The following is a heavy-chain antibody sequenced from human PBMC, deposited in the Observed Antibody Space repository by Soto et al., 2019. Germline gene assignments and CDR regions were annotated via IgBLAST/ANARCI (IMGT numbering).Heavy chain of an antibody. Sequence: QVQLVQSGAEVKKPGSSVKVSCKASGGTFSSYTISWVRQAPGQGLEWMGRIIPILGIANYAQKFQGRVTNTADKSTSTAYMELSSLRSEDTAVYYCARSNCSGGSCYGYYFDYWGQGTLVTVSS. CDR1: GGTFSSYT. CDR2: IIPILGIA. V-gene: IGHV1-69*02. D-gene: IGHD2-15*01. J-gene: IGHJ4*02. CDR3: ARSNCSGGSCYGYYFDY.